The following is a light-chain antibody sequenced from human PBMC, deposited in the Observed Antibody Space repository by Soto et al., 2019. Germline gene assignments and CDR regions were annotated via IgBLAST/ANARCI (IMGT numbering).Light chain of an antibody. CDR3: AEWDDGLIGF. CDR1: HSNIGTKT. J-gene: IGLJ1*01. CDR2: SNN. Sequence: QSVLTQPPSASGTPGQTVTISCPGSHSNIGTKTVNWYQQFPGTAPKLLIYSNNQRPSGVPDRFSGSKSCTSASLAIIGFRFEKEAVFSGAEWDDGLIGFSGPGTKVTAL. V-gene: IGLV1-44*01.